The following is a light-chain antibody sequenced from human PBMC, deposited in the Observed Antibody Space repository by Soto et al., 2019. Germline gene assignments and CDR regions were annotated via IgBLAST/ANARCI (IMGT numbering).Light chain of an antibody. CDR2: GNN. J-gene: IGLJ1*01. Sequence: QSVLTQPPSVSGAPGQRVTISCTGSSSNIGAGHDVHWYQQLPGKAPKLLSYGNNNRPSGVPDRFSGSKSGTSASLAITGLQAEDEADYYCQSYDSSPTAVYGVYLFGTGTKLTVL. CDR3: QSYDSSPTAVYGVYL. CDR1: SSNIGAGHD. V-gene: IGLV1-40*01.